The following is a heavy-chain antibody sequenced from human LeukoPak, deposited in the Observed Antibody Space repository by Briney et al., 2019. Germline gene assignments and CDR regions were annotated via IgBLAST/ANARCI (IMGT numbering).Heavy chain of an antibody. CDR2: INPNSGGT. Sequence: GASVKVSCKASGYTFTGFYMHWVRQAPGQGFEWMGWINPNSGGTNYAQKFQGRVTMTRDTSISTAYMELSRLRSDDTAVYYCARDLTIFGGVNDPLIRGHWGQGSLVTVSS. D-gene: IGHD3-3*01. J-gene: IGHJ4*02. CDR3: ARDLTIFGGVNDPLIRGH. CDR1: GYTFTGFY. V-gene: IGHV1-2*02.